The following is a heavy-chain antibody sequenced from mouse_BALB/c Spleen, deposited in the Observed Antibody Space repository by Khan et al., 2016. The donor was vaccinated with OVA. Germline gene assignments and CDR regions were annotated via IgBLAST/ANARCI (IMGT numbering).Heavy chain of an antibody. CDR2: IYPGNGNT. CDR1: GYTFTKYW. V-gene: IGHV1-63*02. Sequence: QVQLQQSEAELVRPGTSVKMSCKAAGYTFTKYWIGWVKQRPGHGLEWIGDIYPGNGNTNYNEKFKGKATLTADTSSSTAYMHLNSLTSEDSAIYYCARPYYDGSTYDTMDAWGQGTSVTVSS. J-gene: IGHJ4*01. D-gene: IGHD1-1*01. CDR3: ARPYYDGSTYDTMDA.